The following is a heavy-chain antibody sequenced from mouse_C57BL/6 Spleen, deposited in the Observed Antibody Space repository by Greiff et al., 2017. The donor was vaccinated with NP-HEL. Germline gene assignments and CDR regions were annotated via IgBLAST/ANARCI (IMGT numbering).Heavy chain of an antibody. D-gene: IGHD2-5*01. CDR2: INPNNGGT. V-gene: IGHV1-22*01. CDR1: GYTFTDYN. CDR3: ARKEEAYYSNYFDY. J-gene: IGHJ2*01. Sequence: EVKLMESGPELVKPGASVKMSCKASGYTFTDYNMHWVKQSHGKSLEWIGYINPNNGGTSYNQKFKGKATLTVNKSSSTAYMELRSLTSEDSAVYYCARKEEAYYSNYFDYWGQGTTLTVSS.